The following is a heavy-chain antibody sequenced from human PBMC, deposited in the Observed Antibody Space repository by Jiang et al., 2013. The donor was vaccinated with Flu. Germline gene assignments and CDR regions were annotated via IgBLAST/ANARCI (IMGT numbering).Heavy chain of an antibody. CDR3: ARVFGGNSHHDAFDI. Sequence: GGGLVQPGGSLRLSCAASGFTFSIYWMTWVRQAPGKGLEWVAHINQDGSEKYYVDSVKGRFTVSRDNAENSVYLQMDSLRAEDTAVFYCARVFGGNSHHDAFDICGQGTMVTVSS. V-gene: IGHV3-7*03. CDR2: INQDGSEK. CDR1: GFTFSIYW. J-gene: IGHJ3*02. D-gene: IGHD4-23*01.